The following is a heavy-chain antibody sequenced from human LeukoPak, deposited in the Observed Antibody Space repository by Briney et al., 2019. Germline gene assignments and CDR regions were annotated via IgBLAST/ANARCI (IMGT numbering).Heavy chain of an antibody. V-gene: IGHV4-59*08. J-gene: IGHJ4*02. D-gene: IGHD2-15*01. CDR3: ARQTLYCSGGNCYMYYFDY. CDR1: GGSISSYY. Sequence: PSETLSLTCTVSGGSISSYYWSWIRQPPGKGLEWIGYIYYSGSTNYNPSLKSRVTISVDTSKNQFSLKLTFVTAADTAVYYCARQTLYCSGGNCYMYYFDYWGQGTLVTVSS. CDR2: IYYSGST.